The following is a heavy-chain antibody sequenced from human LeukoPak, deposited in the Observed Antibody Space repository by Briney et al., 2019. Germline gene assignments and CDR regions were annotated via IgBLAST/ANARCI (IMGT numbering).Heavy chain of an antibody. Sequence: PSETLSLTCTVSGGSISSSSYYWGWIRQPPGKGLEWIGSIYYSGSPYYNPSLKSRVTISVDTSKNQFSLKLSSVTAADTAVYYCARGSRRNRIVVVITELGTLDYWGQGTLVTVSS. CDR1: GGSISSSSYY. J-gene: IGHJ4*02. CDR3: ARGSRRNRIVVVITELGTLDY. CDR2: IYYSGSP. D-gene: IGHD3-22*01. V-gene: IGHV4-39*07.